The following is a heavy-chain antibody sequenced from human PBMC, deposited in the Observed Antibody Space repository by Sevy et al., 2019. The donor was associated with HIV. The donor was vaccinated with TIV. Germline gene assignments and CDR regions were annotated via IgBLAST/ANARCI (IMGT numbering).Heavy chain of an antibody. D-gene: IGHD6-6*01. J-gene: IGHJ3*02. CDR2: IWYDGSNK. CDR1: GFTFSSYG. CDR3: TREKIELGSAFDI. Sequence: GGSLRLSCVASGFTFSSYGMHWVRQAPGKGLELVALIWYDGSNKLYTDSVKGRFTISRDNSKNTLYLQMDSLRAEDTAVYYCTREKIELGSAFDIWGQGTLVTVSS. V-gene: IGHV3-33*08.